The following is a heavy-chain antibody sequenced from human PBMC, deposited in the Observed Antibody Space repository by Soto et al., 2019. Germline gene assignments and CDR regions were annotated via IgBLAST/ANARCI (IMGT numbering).Heavy chain of an antibody. CDR2: INNDGSNT. CDR3: ARPADFCTGYYLKGDY. Sequence: GGSLRLSCAASGFNFGAYWMHWVRQSPGKGLVWVSRINNDGSNTRYADSVKGRFTISRDNAKNTLYLQMNSLRAEDTAVYYCARPADFCTGYYLKGDYWEQETLVAVSS. V-gene: IGHV3-74*01. D-gene: IGHD3-3*01. CDR1: GFNFGAYW. J-gene: IGHJ4*01.